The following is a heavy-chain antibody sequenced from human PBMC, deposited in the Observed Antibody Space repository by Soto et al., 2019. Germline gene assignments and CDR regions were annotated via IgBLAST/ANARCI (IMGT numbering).Heavy chain of an antibody. V-gene: IGHV3-30*18. J-gene: IGHJ6*02. CDR1: GFTFSSYG. Sequence: GGSLRLSCAASGFTFSSYGMHWVRQAPGKGLEWVAVISYDGSNKYYADSVKGRFTISRDNSKNTLYLQMNSLRAEDTAVYDCAKAKDYEVYYSGRDVWGQGNTVTVSS. D-gene: IGHD4-17*01. CDR3: AKAKDYEVYYSGRDV. CDR2: ISYDGSNK.